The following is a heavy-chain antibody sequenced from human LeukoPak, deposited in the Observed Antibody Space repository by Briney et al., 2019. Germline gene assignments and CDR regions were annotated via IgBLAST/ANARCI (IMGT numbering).Heavy chain of an antibody. Sequence: PGGSLRLSCAASGFTFSSYSMNWVRQAPGKGLEWVSSISSSSSYIYYADSVKGRFTISRDNAKNSLYLQMNSLRAEDTAVYYCARDQAPEVVVPAASFYWGQGTLVTVSS. D-gene: IGHD2-2*01. CDR3: ARDQAPEVVVPAASFY. CDR1: GFTFSSYS. V-gene: IGHV3-21*01. J-gene: IGHJ4*02. CDR2: ISSSSSYI.